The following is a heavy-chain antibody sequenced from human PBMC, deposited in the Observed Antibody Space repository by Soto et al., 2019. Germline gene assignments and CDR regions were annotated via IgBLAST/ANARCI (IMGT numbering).Heavy chain of an antibody. CDR3: ARDCGKGYGMDV. V-gene: IGHV3-48*02. Sequence: VQLVESGGGLVQPGGSLRLSCAASGFTFINYNINWVRQAPGKGLEWVLYISSRSSTIYYADSVKGRFTISRDNAKNSLYLQMNSLRDEDTAVYYCARDCGKGYGMDVWGQGTTVTVSS. J-gene: IGHJ6*02. CDR1: GFTFINYN. CDR2: ISSRSSTI.